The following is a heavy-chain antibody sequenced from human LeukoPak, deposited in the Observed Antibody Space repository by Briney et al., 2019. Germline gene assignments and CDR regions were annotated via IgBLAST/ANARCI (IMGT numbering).Heavy chain of an antibody. D-gene: IGHD1-26*01. Sequence: PGGSLRLSCAASGFTFSSYAMSWVRQAPGKGLEWVANIQQDGSGIYYVDSVKGRFTISRDNAKNSLYLQMNSLRAEDTAVYYCARDKVVGATYFDHWGQGTLVTVSS. J-gene: IGHJ4*02. V-gene: IGHV3-7*01. CDR1: GFTFSSYA. CDR2: IQQDGSGI. CDR3: ARDKVVGATYFDH.